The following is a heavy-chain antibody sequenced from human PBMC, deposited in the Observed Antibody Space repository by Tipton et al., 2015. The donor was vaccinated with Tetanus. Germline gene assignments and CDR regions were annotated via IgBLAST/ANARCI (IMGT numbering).Heavy chain of an antibody. CDR2: IYPDDSDT. Sequence: QSGPEVKKPGESLKISCKGSGYTFTRYWIGWVRQMPGKGLEWMGIIYPDDSDTKYSPSFQGQVTISIDRSITPAYLLWSSLKASDTAVYDGANLKENTGGVPTAMDGGGQGTAATVSS. CDR1: GYTFTRYW. J-gene: IGHJ6*02. V-gene: IGHV5-51*01. CDR3: ANLKENTGGVPTAMDG. D-gene: IGHD1-1*01.